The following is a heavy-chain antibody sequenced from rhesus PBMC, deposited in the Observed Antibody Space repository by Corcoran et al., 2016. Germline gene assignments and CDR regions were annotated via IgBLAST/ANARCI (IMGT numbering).Heavy chain of an antibody. J-gene: IGHJ4*01. Sequence: EVQLVESGGGLAKPGGSLRLSCAASGLTFSTFGVHGVRQAPGKGLEWISGINNAGLSTYNADSMKGRFTISRENAKNTVYLQMDGLRPEDTAVYYCAGIFDYWGQGVLVTVSS. CDR2: INNAGLST. V-gene: IGHV3-14*01. CDR1: GLTFSTFG. CDR3: AGIFDY.